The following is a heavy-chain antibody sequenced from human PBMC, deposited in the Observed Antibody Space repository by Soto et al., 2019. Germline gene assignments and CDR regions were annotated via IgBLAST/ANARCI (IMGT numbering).Heavy chain of an antibody. J-gene: IGHJ4*02. Sequence: TLSLTCTVSGASLHSYFWSWVRQSPGQGLEWIGYIRDSGNTNYNPSLRGRVSISIETSKNQFSLKLNSVTAADTAVYYCARLRIDNEWSCFDNWCKGTLVIVSS. CDR2: IRDSGNT. CDR1: GASLHSYF. V-gene: IGHV4-59*08. D-gene: IGHD3-10*01. CDR3: ARLRIDNEWSCFDN.